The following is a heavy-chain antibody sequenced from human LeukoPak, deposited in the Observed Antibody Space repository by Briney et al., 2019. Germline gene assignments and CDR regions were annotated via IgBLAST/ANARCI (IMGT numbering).Heavy chain of an antibody. Sequence: GGSLRLSCAASGFTFSSYEMNWVRQAPGKGLEWVAIMHEYGGQIFYVDSVKGRFIISRDNARNSLYLQMNNLRAEDTAVYYCARPRGCGSARCNNFDYWGQGTLVTVSS. CDR3: ARPRGCGSARCNNFDY. CDR2: MHEYGGQI. V-gene: IGHV3-7*01. D-gene: IGHD2-21*01. CDR1: GFTFSSYE. J-gene: IGHJ4*02.